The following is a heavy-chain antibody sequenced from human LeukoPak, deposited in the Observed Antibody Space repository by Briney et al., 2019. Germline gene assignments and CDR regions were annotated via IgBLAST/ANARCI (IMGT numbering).Heavy chain of an antibody. V-gene: IGHV3-30*02. D-gene: IGHD6-13*01. CDR2: IWYDGSKK. J-gene: IGHJ4*02. CDR3: AKVSDPYSSSPILYYFDY. CDR1: GFTFSSYG. Sequence: PGGSLRLSCAASGFTFSSYGMYWVRQAPGKGLEWVTFIWYDGSKKYYADSVKGRCTISRDNSKNTLYLQMNSLRAEDTAVYYCAKVSDPYSSSPILYYFDYWGQGTLVTVSS.